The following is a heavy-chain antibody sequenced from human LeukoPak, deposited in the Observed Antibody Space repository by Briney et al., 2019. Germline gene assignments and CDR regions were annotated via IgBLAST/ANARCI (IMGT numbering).Heavy chain of an antibody. Sequence: PSETLSLTCAVYGGSFSGYYWSWIRQPPGQGLEWIGEMNHSGSTNYNPSPKSRVTMSVDASKNQFSLKLTSVTAADTAVYYCASSARRGFWGQGILVTVSS. V-gene: IGHV4-34*01. CDR2: MNHSGST. J-gene: IGHJ4*02. CDR3: ASSARRGF. CDR1: GGSFSGYY.